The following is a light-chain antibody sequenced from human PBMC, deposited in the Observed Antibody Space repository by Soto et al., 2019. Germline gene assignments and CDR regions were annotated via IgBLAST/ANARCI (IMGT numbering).Light chain of an antibody. CDR2: DVS. J-gene: IGKJ1*01. CDR1: QTVERW. Sequence: DSQMTQSPSTLSASVGDRVIITCRASQTVERWMAWYQQKPGKAPKLLISDVSTLERGVPSRFSGSGSGTEFTLTISSLQPDDFATYYCQHYNSYSEAFGQGTKVDIK. CDR3: QHYNSYSEA. V-gene: IGKV1-5*01.